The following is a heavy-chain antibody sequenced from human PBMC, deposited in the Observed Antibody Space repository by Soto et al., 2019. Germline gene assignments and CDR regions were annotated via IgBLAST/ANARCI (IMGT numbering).Heavy chain of an antibody. Sequence: GGSLRLSCAASGFNFSSYGMHWVRQAPGKGLEWVAVISYDGSNKYYADSVKGRFTISRDNSKNTLYLQMNSLRAEDTAVYYCAKDDPSYKHPNHWGQGTLVTVSS. CDR1: GFNFSSYG. CDR3: AKDDPSYKHPNH. V-gene: IGHV3-30*18. D-gene: IGHD1-1*01. CDR2: ISYDGSNK. J-gene: IGHJ4*02.